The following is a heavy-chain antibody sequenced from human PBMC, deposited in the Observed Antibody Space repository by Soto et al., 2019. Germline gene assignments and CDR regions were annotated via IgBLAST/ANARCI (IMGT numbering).Heavy chain of an antibody. CDR3: ANLWVEAAGDFSHDVFDI. CDR1: GFTFSSYA. Sequence: GGSLRLSCAASGFTFSSYAMSWVRQAPGKGLEWVSVISGSGGSTYYADSVKGRFTISRDNSKNTLYLQMNSLRAEDTAVYYCANLWVEAAGDFSHDVFDIWGQGKMVTV. CDR2: ISGSGGST. J-gene: IGHJ3*02. D-gene: IGHD6-25*01. V-gene: IGHV3-23*01.